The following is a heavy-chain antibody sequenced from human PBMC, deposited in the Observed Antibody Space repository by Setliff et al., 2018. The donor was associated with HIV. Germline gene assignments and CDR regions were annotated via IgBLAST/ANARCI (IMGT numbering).Heavy chain of an antibody. CDR3: ATSYGSGVAPFDN. V-gene: IGHV1-69*02. D-gene: IGHD3-10*01. CDR2: TIPILSMS. Sequence: SVKVSCKASGDTFSTHTIHWVRQAPGQGPEWMGRTIPILSMSNAALNFQGRLMITADKSTNTVYMGLSNLGFEDTAVYYCATSYGSGVAPFDNWGQGTLVTVSS. J-gene: IGHJ5*02. CDR1: GDTFSTHT.